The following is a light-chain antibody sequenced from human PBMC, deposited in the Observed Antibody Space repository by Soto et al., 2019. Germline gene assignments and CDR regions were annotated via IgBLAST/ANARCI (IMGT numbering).Light chain of an antibody. CDR1: SSNIGAGYD. Sequence: QSVLTQPPSVSGAPGQRVTISCTGSSSNIGAGYDVHWYRQLPGTAPKLLMHGTTNRPSGVPDRFSGSKSGSSAFLAITGLQAEDEADDYYQAYDTNRSGVVLGGGTKLTVL. CDR2: GTT. J-gene: IGLJ2*01. CDR3: QAYDTNRSGVV. V-gene: IGLV1-40*01.